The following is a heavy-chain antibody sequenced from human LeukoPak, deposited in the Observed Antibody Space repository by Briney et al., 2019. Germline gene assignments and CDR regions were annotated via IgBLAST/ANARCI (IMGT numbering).Heavy chain of an antibody. CDR3: ARDLFRPIQPPAADY. CDR1: GFTFSSYS. Sequence: GGSLRLSCAASGFTFSSYSMNWVRQAPGKGLEWVSSISSGSSYIYYADSVKGRFTISRDNAKNSLYLQMNSLRAEDTAVYYCARDLFRPIQPPAADYWGQGTLVTVSS. CDR2: ISSGSSYI. V-gene: IGHV3-21*01. D-gene: IGHD2-2*01. J-gene: IGHJ4*02.